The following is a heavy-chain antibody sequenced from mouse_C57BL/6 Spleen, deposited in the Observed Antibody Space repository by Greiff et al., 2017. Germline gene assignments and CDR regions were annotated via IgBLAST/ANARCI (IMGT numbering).Heavy chain of an antibody. J-gene: IGHJ1*03. CDR1: GYTFTSYD. CDR2: IYPRDGST. D-gene: IGHD1-1*01. CDR3: ARSINYYGSSLGYFDV. V-gene: IGHV1-85*01. Sequence: VQLQQSGPELVKPGASVKLSCKASGYTFTSYDINWVKQRPGQGLEWIGWIYPRDGSTKYNEKFKGKATLTADTSSSTAYMELHSLTSEDSAVYFCARSINYYGSSLGYFDVWGTGTTVTVSS.